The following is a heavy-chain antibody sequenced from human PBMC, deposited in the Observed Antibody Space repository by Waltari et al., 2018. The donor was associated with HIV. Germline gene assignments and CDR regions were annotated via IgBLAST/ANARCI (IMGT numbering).Heavy chain of an antibody. CDR1: GGTFRTFA. CDR3: ARGFHKISTTEFDI. J-gene: IGHJ3*02. D-gene: IGHD1-1*01. Sequence: QVPLVQSEAEVTQPGSSVTVACRTFGGTFRTFAITWVRQAPGQGPQWLRGIIPMWGSPNYSRQFHDRDTITADMANFTSYMERRHLTVADTAIYYCARGFHKISTTEFDIWGQGTKVTVSS. V-gene: IGHV1-69*06. CDR2: IIPMWGSP.